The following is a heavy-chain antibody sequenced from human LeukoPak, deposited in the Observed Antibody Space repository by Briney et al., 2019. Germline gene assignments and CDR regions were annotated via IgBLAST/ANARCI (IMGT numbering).Heavy chain of an antibody. CDR3: ASHYGSGSFYSPFDY. D-gene: IGHD3-10*01. J-gene: IGHJ4*02. CDR2: ISAYNGNT. CDR1: GYTFTSYG. Sequence: ASVKVSCKASGYTFTSYGISWVRQAPGQGLEWMGWISAYNGNTNYAQKTQDRVTFTTDTSTSTAYMELRSLRSDDTAVYYCASHYGSGSFYSPFDYWGQGTLVTVSS. V-gene: IGHV1-18*01.